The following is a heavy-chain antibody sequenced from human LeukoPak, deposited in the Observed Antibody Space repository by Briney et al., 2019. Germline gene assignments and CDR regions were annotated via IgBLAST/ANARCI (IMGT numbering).Heavy chain of an antibody. CDR2: IYYSGIT. CDR3: ARVTVEVPAVQPALDYYYYYYMDV. CDR1: GGSISSYY. J-gene: IGHJ6*03. Sequence: SETLSLTCTVSGGSISSYYWSWIRRPPGKGLEWIGYIYYSGITNYNPSLKSRVTISVDTSKNQFSLKLSSVTAADTAVYYCARVTVEVPAVQPALDYYYYYYMDVWGKGTTVTISS. D-gene: IGHD2-2*01. V-gene: IGHV4-59*01.